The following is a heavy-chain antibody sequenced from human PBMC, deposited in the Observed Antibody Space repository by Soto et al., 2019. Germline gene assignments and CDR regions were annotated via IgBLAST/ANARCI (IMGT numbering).Heavy chain of an antibody. Sequence: SGYGCSDYYMHWVRKAPGQGLEWMGYINPQSGDDGSGNYADSVKGRFTISRDNSKNTLYLQTNSLRAEDTAIYYCAKEASVWKSGGSFDVWARGTMVT. D-gene: IGHD6-19*01. V-gene: IGHV3-23*01. CDR1: GYGCSDYY. J-gene: IGHJ3*01. CDR2: INPQSGDDGSG. CDR3: AKEASVWKSGGSFDV.